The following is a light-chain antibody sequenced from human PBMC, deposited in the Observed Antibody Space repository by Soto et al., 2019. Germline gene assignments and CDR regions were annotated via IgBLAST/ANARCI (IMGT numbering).Light chain of an antibody. CDR3: AAWDDSLSALYV. J-gene: IGLJ1*01. V-gene: IGLV1-47*01. CDR1: SSNIGSNY. CDR2: RNN. Sequence: QSALTQPPSASGTPGQRVTISCSGSSSNIGSNYVYWYQQLPGTAPKLLIYRNNQRPSGVPDRFSGSKSGTSASLAISGLRSADEADYYCAAWDDSLSALYVFGTGTKVTVL.